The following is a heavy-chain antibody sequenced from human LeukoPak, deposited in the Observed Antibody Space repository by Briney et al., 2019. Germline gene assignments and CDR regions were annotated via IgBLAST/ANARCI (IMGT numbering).Heavy chain of an antibody. J-gene: IGHJ5*02. D-gene: IGHD2-2*02. Sequence: PGGSLRLSCAASGFTFSSYSMNWVRQAPGKGLEWVSYISSSGSTIYYADSVEGRVAVSRDNAKNSLYLQMNSLRDEDTAVYYCARESYRNPGPWGQGTLVTVSS. CDR1: GFTFSSYS. CDR2: ISSSGSTI. V-gene: IGHV3-48*02. CDR3: ARESYRNPGP.